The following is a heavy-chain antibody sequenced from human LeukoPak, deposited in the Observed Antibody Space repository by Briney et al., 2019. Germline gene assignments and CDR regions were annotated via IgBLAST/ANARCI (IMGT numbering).Heavy chain of an antibody. V-gene: IGHV3-66*01. CDR2: IYSGGST. D-gene: IGHD1/OR15-1a*01. Sequence: GGSLRLSCAASGFIVTNKHMNWVRQAPGKGLEWVAVIYSGGSTYYADSVKGRFTISRDNSKNTLYLQMNSLRAEDTAVYYCARDGNNSGLDYWGQGTLVTVSS. CDR1: GFIVTNKH. J-gene: IGHJ4*02. CDR3: ARDGNNSGLDY.